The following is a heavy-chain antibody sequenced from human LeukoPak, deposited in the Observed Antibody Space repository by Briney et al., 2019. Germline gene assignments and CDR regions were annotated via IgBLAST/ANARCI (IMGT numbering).Heavy chain of an antibody. CDR1: GYTFTGYY. V-gene: IGHV1-2*02. CDR2: INPNSGGT. CDR3: ARSGYCSSTSCYSEGGLWFDP. Sequence: ASVKVSCKASGYTFTGYYMHWVRQAPGQGLEWMGWINPNSGGTNYAQKFQGRVTMTRDTSISTAYMELSRLRSDDTAVYYCARSGYCSSTSCYSEGGLWFDPWGQGTLVTVSS. J-gene: IGHJ5*02. D-gene: IGHD2-2*01.